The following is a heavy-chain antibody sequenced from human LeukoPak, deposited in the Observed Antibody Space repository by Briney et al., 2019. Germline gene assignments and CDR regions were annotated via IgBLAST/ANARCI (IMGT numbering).Heavy chain of an antibody. CDR1: GGSISSSLYY. V-gene: IGHV4-39*07. J-gene: IGHJ4*02. CDR2: IYFDGST. D-gene: IGHD6-19*01. CDR3: ARSSTGWPHFDS. Sequence: PSETLSLTCTVSGGSISSSLYYWGWIRQPPGKGLEWIGNIYFDGSTYYNPSLKSRATISVDTSKNQFSLKLSSVTAADTSMYYCARSSTGWPHFDSWGQGALVTVSS.